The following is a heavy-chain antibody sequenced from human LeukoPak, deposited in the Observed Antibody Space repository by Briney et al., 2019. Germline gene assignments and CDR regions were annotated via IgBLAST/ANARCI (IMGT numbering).Heavy chain of an antibody. D-gene: IGHD6-13*01. CDR1: GFTFSSYW. CDR3: ARVSSSSWWALDY. J-gene: IGHJ4*02. Sequence: GGSLRLSCAASGFTFSSYWMHWVRQAPGKGLVWVSRINTDGSSTSYADSVKGRFAISRDNAKNTLYLQMNSLRAEDTAVYYCARVSSSSWWALDYWGQGTLVTVSS. V-gene: IGHV3-74*01. CDR2: INTDGSST.